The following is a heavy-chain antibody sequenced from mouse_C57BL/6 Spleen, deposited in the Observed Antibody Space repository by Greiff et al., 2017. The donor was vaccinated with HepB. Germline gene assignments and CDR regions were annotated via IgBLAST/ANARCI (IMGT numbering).Heavy chain of an antibody. V-gene: IGHV5-9*01. D-gene: IGHD2-4*01. CDR3: ARQGALYDYWAWFAY. Sequence: EVKLVEPGGGLVKPGGSLKLSCAASGFTFSSYTMSWVRQTPEKRLEWVATISGGGGNTYYPDSVKGRFTISRDNAKNTLYLQMSSLRSEDTALYYCARQGALYDYWAWFAYWGQGTLVTVSA. J-gene: IGHJ3*01. CDR2: ISGGGGNT. CDR1: GFTFSSYT.